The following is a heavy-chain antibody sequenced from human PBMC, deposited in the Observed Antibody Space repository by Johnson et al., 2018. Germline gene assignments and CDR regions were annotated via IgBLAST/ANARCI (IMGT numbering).Heavy chain of an antibody. CDR1: GFTFDDYA. CDR2: ISWNSGSI. J-gene: IGHJ6*02. D-gene: IGHD5-12*01. Sequence: VQLVQSGGGLVQPGRSLRLSCAASGFTFDDYAMHWVRQAPGKGVEWVSGISWNSGSIGYADSVKGRLTISRDNAKNSVYLQMNRLRAEDTALYYCAKDGGGYDFGYYGMDVWGQGTTVTVSS. V-gene: IGHV3-9*01. CDR3: AKDGGGYDFGYYGMDV.